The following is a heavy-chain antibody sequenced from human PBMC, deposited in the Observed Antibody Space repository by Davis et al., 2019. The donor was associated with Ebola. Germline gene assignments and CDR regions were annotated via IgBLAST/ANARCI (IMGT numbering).Heavy chain of an antibody. CDR1: GFTFSAYY. V-gene: IGHV3-11*01. D-gene: IGHD2-2*01. Sequence: PGGSLRLSCAASGFTFSAYYMSWIRQAPGKGLEWVSYISSSGSTIYYADSVKGRFTISRDNAKNSLYLQMNSLRAEDTAVYYCARGLVVPRHHYYYGMDVWGQGTTVTVSS. CDR3: ARGLVVPRHHYYYGMDV. CDR2: ISSSGSTI. J-gene: IGHJ6*02.